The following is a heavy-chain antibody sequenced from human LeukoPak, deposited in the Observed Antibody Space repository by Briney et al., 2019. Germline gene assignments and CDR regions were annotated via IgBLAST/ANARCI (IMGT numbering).Heavy chain of an antibody. CDR3: ARHSPQDAFDI. CDR2: IYYSGST. Sequence: PSETLSLTCTVSGGSISSYYWRWIRQPPGKGLEWIGYIYYSGSTNYNPSLKSRVTISVDTSKNQFSLKLSSVTAADTAVYYCARHSPQDAFDIWGQGTMVTVSS. CDR1: GGSISSYY. V-gene: IGHV4-59*08. J-gene: IGHJ3*02.